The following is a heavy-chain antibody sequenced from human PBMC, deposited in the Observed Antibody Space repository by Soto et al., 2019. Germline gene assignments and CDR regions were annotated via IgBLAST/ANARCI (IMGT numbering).Heavy chain of an antibody. CDR3: AREVPLGAYAMDV. CDR2: INSGSSSI. D-gene: IGHD3-16*01. J-gene: IGHJ6*02. V-gene: IGHV3-48*02. CDR1: GFTLRTYS. Sequence: EVQLAESGGGSVRPGGSLRLSCAASGFTLRTYSMKWVRQAPGKGLEWLSYINSGSSSISYADSVKGRFTISRDNAKNSLWLQMNSLRDEDTAVYYCAREVPLGAYAMDVWGQGTTVTVSS.